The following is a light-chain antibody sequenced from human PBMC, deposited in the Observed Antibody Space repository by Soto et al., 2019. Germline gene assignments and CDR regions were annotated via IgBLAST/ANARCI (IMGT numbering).Light chain of an antibody. V-gene: IGKV1-5*01. CDR1: QNINSW. CDR3: QQYDTYWT. Sequence: DIPMTQSPSTVSASVGDRVTITCRASQNINSWLAWYQQKPGSAPKVLIYDASSLESGVPSRFSGSRSETEFTLTISSLQPDDFATYYCQQYDTYWTFGQGTKVEMK. J-gene: IGKJ1*01. CDR2: DAS.